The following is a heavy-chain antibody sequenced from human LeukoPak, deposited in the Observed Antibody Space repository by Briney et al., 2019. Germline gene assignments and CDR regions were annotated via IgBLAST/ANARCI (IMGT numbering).Heavy chain of an antibody. V-gene: IGHV1-46*01. J-gene: IGHJ1*01. CDR3: ARGPNSKYQLLHLAEYFQH. D-gene: IGHD2-2*01. CDR2: INPSGGST. Sequence: ASVKVSCKASGYTITSYFMHWVRQAPGQGLEWMGIINPSGGSTTYAQKFQGRVTMTSDTSTSTVYMELSSLRSEDTAVYYCARGPNSKYQLLHLAEYFQHWGQGTLVTVSS. CDR1: GYTITSYF.